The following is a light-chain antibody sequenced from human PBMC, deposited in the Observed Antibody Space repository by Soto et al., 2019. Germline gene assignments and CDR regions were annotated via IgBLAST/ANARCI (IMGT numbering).Light chain of an antibody. CDR3: QQANSFPVT. V-gene: IGKV1-12*01. CDR1: QDISSW. CDR2: GAS. J-gene: IGKJ5*01. Sequence: DIQMTQSPSFVSASLGDSVTITCRASQDISSWVAWYQQRPGRAPTRLIYGASTLQSGVPSRFRGSGFGTEFTLTISNLLPEDVGTYYCQQANSFPVTFGQGTRLDIK.